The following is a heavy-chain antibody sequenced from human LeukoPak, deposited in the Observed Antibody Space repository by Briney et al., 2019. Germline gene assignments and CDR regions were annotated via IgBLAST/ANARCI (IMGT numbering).Heavy chain of an antibody. V-gene: IGHV5-10-1*01. D-gene: IGHD2-2*01. Sequence: GESLKISCKGSGYSFTSYWISWVRQMPGKGLEWMGRIDPSDSYTNYSPSFQGHVTISADKSISTAYLQWSSLKAPDTAMYYCACTTAAKNYYYYYGMDVWGQGTTVTVSS. CDR2: IDPSDSYT. J-gene: IGHJ6*02. CDR3: ACTTAAKNYYYYYGMDV. CDR1: GYSFTSYW.